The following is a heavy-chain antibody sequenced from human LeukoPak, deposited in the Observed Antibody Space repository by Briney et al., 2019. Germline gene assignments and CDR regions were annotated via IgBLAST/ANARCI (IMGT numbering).Heavy chain of an antibody. V-gene: IGHV3-15*01. CDR3: TTGGYGGQFDY. CDR2: IKSKTDGGTT. D-gene: IGHD5-12*01. Sequence: GGSLRLSCAASGFAFSNAWMSWVRQAPGKGLEGVGRIKSKTDGGTTGYAAPVKGRFTISRDDSKNTLYLQMNSLKTEDTAVYYCTTGGYGGQFDYWGQGTLVTVSS. CDR1: GFAFSNAW. J-gene: IGHJ4*02.